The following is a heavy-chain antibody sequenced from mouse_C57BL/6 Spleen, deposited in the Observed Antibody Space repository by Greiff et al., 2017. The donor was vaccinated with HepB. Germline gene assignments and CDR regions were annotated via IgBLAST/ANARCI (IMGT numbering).Heavy chain of an antibody. V-gene: IGHV1-59*01. CDR1: GYTFTSYW. D-gene: IGHD1-1*01. CDR2: IDPSDSYT. CDR3: ARRTTGYFDY. Sequence: VQLQQPGAELVRPGTSVKLSCKASGYTFTSYWMHWVKQRPGQGLEWIGVIDPSDSYTNYNQKFKGKATLTVDTSSSTAYMQLSSLTSEDSAVYYCARRTTGYFDYWGQGTTLTVSS. J-gene: IGHJ2*01.